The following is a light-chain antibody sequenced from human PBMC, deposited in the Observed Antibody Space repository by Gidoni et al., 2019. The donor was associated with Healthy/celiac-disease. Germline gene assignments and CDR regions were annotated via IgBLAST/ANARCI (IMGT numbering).Light chain of an antibody. Sequence: DIQMTQSPSSLSASVGDRATITCQASQDISNYLNWYQQKPGKAPKLLIYDASNLETGVPSRFSGSGSGTDFTFTISSLQPEDIATYYCEQYDNLPRTFGQGTKLKIK. CDR3: EQYDNLPRT. CDR2: DAS. V-gene: IGKV1-33*01. CDR1: QDISNY. J-gene: IGKJ2*01.